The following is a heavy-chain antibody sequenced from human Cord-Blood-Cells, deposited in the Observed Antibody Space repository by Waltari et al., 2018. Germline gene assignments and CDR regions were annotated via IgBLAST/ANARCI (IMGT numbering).Heavy chain of an antibody. Sequence: QVQLQQWGAGLLKPSETLSLTCAVYGGSFSGYYWRWLRQHPGKGLEWIGEINHSGSTNYNPSLKSRVTISVNTSKNQFSLKLSSVTAADTAVYYCARLPGIAAAGYDYWGQGTLVTVSS. CDR1: GGSFSGYY. CDR2: INHSGST. J-gene: IGHJ4*02. V-gene: IGHV4-34*01. CDR3: ARLPGIAAAGYDY. D-gene: IGHD6-13*01.